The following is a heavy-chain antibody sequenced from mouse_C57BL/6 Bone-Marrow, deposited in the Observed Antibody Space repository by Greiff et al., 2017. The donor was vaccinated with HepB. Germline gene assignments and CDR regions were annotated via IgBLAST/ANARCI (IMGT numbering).Heavy chain of an antibody. D-gene: IGHD2-5*01. Sequence: VKVVESGPGLVAPSQSLSITCTVSGFLLTSYGVSWVRQPPGKGLEWLGVIWGDGSTNYHSALISRLSISKDNSKSQVFIKLNSLQTDDTATYYCAKSAYYSNYYAMDYWGQGTSVTVSS. CDR2: IWGDGST. V-gene: IGHV2-3*01. J-gene: IGHJ4*01. CDR1: GFLLTSYG. CDR3: AKSAYYSNYYAMDY.